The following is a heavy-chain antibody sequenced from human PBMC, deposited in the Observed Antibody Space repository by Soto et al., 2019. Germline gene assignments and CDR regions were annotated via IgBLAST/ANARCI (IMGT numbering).Heavy chain of an antibody. CDR2: ISYDGSNK. Sequence: PGGSLRLSCAASGFTFSSYAMHWVRQAPGKGLEWVAVISYDGSNKYYADSVKGRFTISRDNSKNKLYLQMNSLRAEDTAVYYCARDPATSAFDIWGQGTMVTVSS. CDR3: ARDPATSAFDI. D-gene: IGHD5-12*01. J-gene: IGHJ3*02. V-gene: IGHV3-30-3*01. CDR1: GFTFSSYA.